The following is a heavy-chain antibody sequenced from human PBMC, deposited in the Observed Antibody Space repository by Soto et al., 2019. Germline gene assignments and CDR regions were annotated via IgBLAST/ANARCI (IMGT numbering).Heavy chain of an antibody. Sequence: GGSLRLSCAASGFTFSSYAMSWVRQAPGKGLEWVSAISGSGGSTYYADSVKGRFTISRDNSKNTLYLQMNSLRAEDTAVYYCAKDLRPYYGSGSYFDYWGQGTLVTVSS. V-gene: IGHV3-23*01. CDR3: AKDLRPYYGSGSYFDY. CDR1: GFTFSSYA. CDR2: ISGSGGST. J-gene: IGHJ4*02. D-gene: IGHD3-10*01.